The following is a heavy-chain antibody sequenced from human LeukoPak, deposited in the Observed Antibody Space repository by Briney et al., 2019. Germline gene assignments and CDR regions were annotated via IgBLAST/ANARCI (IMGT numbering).Heavy chain of an antibody. Sequence: GGSLRLSYAASGFSFSGKFMSWVRQAPGKGLEWVSIIHYDGKIRYAGSVGGRFTIYRDDSENTLFLQMNSLRVDDTAVYFCASGDGYLQPYWGQGTLVTVSS. V-gene: IGHV3-53*01. D-gene: IGHD2-21*01. J-gene: IGHJ4*02. CDR1: GFSFSGKF. CDR2: IHYDGKI. CDR3: ASGDGYLQPY.